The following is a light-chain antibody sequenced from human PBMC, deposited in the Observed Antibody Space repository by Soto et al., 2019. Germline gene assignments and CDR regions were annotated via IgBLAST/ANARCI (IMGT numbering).Light chain of an antibody. CDR2: EAS. V-gene: IGKV1-5*03. CDR1: QSVSTR. Sequence: IQMTQSPSTLSGSVGDRVTITCRASQSVSTRLAWYQQKPSKAPKLLIYEASKLQSGVPSRFSGGGSVREFTLTINSRQPEDSSTYYCQQYYYFRTFGQVTKVEIK. J-gene: IGKJ1*01. CDR3: QQYYYFRT.